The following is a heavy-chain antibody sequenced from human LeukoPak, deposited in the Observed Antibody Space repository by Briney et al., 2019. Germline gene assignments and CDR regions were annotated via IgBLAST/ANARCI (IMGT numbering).Heavy chain of an antibody. CDR1: GFTVSSNY. V-gene: IGHV3-7*01. D-gene: IGHD5-18*01. Sequence: GGSLRLSCAASGFTVSSNYMSWVRQAPGKGLEWVANINQDGSEKYYVDSVKGRFTISRDNAKNSLYLQMNSLRAEDTAVYYCAGAPGVQLWFTYFDYWGQGTLVTVSS. CDR3: AGAPGVQLWFTYFDY. CDR2: INQDGSEK. J-gene: IGHJ4*02.